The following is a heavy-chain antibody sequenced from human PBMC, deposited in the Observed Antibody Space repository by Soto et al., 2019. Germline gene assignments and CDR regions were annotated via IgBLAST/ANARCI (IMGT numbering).Heavy chain of an antibody. D-gene: IGHD3-22*01. V-gene: IGHV4-4*07. CDR3: ARDCPDDSSGCPDY. CDR2: IYTSGST. CDR1: GGSITSYY. J-gene: IGHJ4*02. Sequence: QVQLQESGPGLVKPSETLSLTCTVSGGSITSYYWSWIRQPAGKGLEWIGRIYTSGSTIYNPSLKSRVTMAIDTSKKQFSLTLSTVTAADTAVYYCARDCPDDSSGCPDYWGQGTLVTVSS.